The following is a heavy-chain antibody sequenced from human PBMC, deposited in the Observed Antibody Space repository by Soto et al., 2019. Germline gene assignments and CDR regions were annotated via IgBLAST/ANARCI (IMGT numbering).Heavy chain of an antibody. CDR2: ISSSGSTI. J-gene: IGHJ6*02. D-gene: IGHD3-10*01. Sequence: GGSLRLSCAASGFTFSSYEMNWVRQAPGKGLEWVSYISSSGSTIYYADSVKGRFTISRDSAKNSLYLQMNSLRAEDTAVYYCARVSRGYYYYGMDVWGQGTTVTVSS. CDR3: ARVSRGYYYYGMDV. V-gene: IGHV3-48*03. CDR1: GFTFSSYE.